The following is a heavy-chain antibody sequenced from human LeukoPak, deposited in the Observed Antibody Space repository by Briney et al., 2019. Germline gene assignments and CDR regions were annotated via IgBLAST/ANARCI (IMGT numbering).Heavy chain of an antibody. D-gene: IGHD2-8*01. V-gene: IGHV4-59*01. J-gene: IGHJ5*02. CDR3: ARVRRGYCINGVCHRWFDP. CDR1: GGSISSYY. Sequence: SETLSLTCTVSGGSISSYYWSWIRQPPGKGLEWIGYIYYSGSTNYNPSLKSRVTISVDTSKNQFSLKLSSVTAADTAVYYCARVRRGYCINGVCHRWFDPWGQGTLVTVSS. CDR2: IYYSGST.